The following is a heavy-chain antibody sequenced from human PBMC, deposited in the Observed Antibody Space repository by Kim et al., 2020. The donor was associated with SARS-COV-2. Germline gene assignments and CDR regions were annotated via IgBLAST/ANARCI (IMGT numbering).Heavy chain of an antibody. V-gene: IGHV3-30*04. CDR3: ARAVRGVNWFDP. D-gene: IGHD3-10*01. Sequence: GGSLRLSCAASGFTFSSYAMHWVRQAPGKGLEWVAVISYDGSNKYYADSVKGRLTISRDNSKNTLYLQMNSLSAEYTAVYYCARAVRGVNWFDPWGQGTLVTVSS. CDR2: ISYDGSNK. J-gene: IGHJ5*02. CDR1: GFTFSSYA.